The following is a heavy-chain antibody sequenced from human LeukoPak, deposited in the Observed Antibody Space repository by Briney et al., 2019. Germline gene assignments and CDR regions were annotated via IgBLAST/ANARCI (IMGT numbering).Heavy chain of an antibody. J-gene: IGHJ3*02. V-gene: IGHV3-48*01. D-gene: IGHD3-10*01. Sequence: PWGSLRLSCAASGFTFSSYSMNWVRQAPGKGLEWVSYISSSSSTIYYADSVKGRFTISRDNAKNSLYLQMNSLRAEDTAVYYCARHVLLWFGESHDAFDIWGQGTMVTVSS. CDR1: GFTFSSYS. CDR2: ISSSSSTI. CDR3: ARHVLLWFGESHDAFDI.